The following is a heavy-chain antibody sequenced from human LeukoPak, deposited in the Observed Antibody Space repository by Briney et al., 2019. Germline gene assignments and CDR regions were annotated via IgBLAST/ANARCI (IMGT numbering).Heavy chain of an antibody. CDR3: ARRAGAYSHPYDY. CDR1: GFTFSSYD. D-gene: IGHD4/OR15-4a*01. V-gene: IGHV3-23*01. CDR2: IIGSGGST. J-gene: IGHJ4*02. Sequence: GGSLRLSCSVSGFTFSSYDMSWVRQAPGKGLEWVSAIIGSGGSTYYADSVKGRFTISRDNSKNTLYLQMNSLRAEDTAVYYCARRAGAYSHPYDYWGQGTLVTVSS.